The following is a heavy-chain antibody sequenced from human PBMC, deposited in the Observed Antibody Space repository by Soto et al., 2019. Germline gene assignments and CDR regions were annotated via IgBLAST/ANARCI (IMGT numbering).Heavy chain of an antibody. D-gene: IGHD2-15*01. V-gene: IGHV3-72*01. CDR1: GFTFSDHY. CDR3: GRGNYGGSGRPFDY. J-gene: IGHJ4*02. Sequence: EVQLVESGGGLVQPGGSLRLVCAASGFTFSDHYIDWVRQAPGKGLEWVGRIRDKTETYTTDYAASVKGRFIISRDDSKKSVYLQMNSLRIEDTAVYYCGRGNYGGSGRPFDYWGQGTLVTVSS. CDR2: IRDKTETYTT.